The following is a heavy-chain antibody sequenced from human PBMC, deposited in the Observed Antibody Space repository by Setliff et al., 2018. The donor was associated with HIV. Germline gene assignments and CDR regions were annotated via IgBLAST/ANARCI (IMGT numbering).Heavy chain of an antibody. J-gene: IGHJ4*02. CDR2: IYIRGT. V-gene: IGHV4-4*07. CDR3: ARGRHGLGLDV. Sequence: PSETLSLTCTVSGGAMNNNYWSWIRQPAGKGLEWIGRIYIRGTNYNPSLKTRLTMSLDTSSNQFSLNLNSVTAADTAVYYCARGRHGLGLDVWGQGTLVTVSS. CDR1: GGAMNNNY. D-gene: IGHD3-10*01.